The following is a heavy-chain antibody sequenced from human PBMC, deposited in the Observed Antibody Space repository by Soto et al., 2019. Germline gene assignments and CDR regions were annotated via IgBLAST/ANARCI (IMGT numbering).Heavy chain of an antibody. V-gene: IGHV3-21*01. CDR1: GFTFSSYS. Sequence: GSLILACSASGFTFSSYSMNWVRQAPGKGLEWVSSISSSSSYIYYADSVKGRFTISRDNAKNSLYLQMNSLRAEDTAVYYCASSSSVTGTVYWGQGTLVTVYS. CDR2: ISSSSSYI. D-gene: IGHD1-7*01. J-gene: IGHJ4*02. CDR3: ASSSSVTGTVY.